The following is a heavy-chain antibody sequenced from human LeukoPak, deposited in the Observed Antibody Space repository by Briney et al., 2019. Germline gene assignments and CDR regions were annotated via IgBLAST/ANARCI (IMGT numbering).Heavy chain of an antibody. D-gene: IGHD4-17*01. V-gene: IGHV4-34*01. CDR2: INHSGYT. CDR1: GVSFDDYY. CDR3: TRMTTGHDY. Sequence: SETLSLTCGVSGVSFDDYYWSWVRQTPGKGLEWLGEINHSGYTNDSPSLKSRVTLSTDTSRKQFSLNLRSVTVADAGIYYCTRMTTGHDYWGQGTLVTVSS. J-gene: IGHJ4*02.